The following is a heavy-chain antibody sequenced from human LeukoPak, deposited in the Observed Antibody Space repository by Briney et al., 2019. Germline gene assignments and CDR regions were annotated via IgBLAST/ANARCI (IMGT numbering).Heavy chain of an antibody. CDR2: INHSGST. V-gene: IGHV4-34*01. Sequence: SETLSLTCAVYGGSFSGYYWSWIRQPPGKGLEWIGEINHSGSTNYNPSLKSRVTISVDTSKNQFSLKLSSVTAADTAVYYCARLYSSSWQFDYWGQGTLVTVSS. CDR1: GGSFSGYY. CDR3: ARLYSSSWQFDY. J-gene: IGHJ4*02. D-gene: IGHD6-13*01.